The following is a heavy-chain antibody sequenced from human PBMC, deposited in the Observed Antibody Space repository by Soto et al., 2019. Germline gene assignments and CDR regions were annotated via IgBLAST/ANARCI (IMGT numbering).Heavy chain of an antibody. Sequence: GGSLRLSCAASGFTFSSYAMHWVRQAPGKGLEWVAVISYDGSNKYYADSVKGRFTISRDNSKNTLYLQMNSLRAEDTAVYYCARESDGYCSGGSCYSGWFDPWGQGTLVTVSS. D-gene: IGHD2-15*01. CDR2: ISYDGSNK. J-gene: IGHJ5*02. V-gene: IGHV3-30-3*01. CDR3: ARESDGYCSGGSCYSGWFDP. CDR1: GFTFSSYA.